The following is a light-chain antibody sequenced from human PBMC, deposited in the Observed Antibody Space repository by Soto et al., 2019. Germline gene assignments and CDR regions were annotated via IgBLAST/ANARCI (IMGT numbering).Light chain of an antibody. CDR1: SSDVGTYNL. J-gene: IGLJ1*01. Sequence: QSALTQPASVSGSPGQSITISCTGTSSDVGTYNLVSWYQQHPGKAPKLIIYEVGNRPSGVSNRFSGSKSGNTASLTISGFQAEDEADYYCNSYTSSSTHVFGTGTKVTVL. CDR3: NSYTSSSTHV. CDR2: EVG. V-gene: IGLV2-14*02.